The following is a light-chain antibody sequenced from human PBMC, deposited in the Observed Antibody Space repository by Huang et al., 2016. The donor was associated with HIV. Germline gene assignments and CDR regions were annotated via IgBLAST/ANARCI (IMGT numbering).Light chain of an antibody. CDR2: DAA. CDR1: QSVSSN. J-gene: IGKJ2*01. Sequence: IVMTQSPATLSVSPGERVTLSCRASQSVSSNVSGFQQKPGKAHRRLRYDAATRATGIPARVSGRGSGTAFTLTISSLQSEELAVDFCHQYNKWHTFGQGTKLDIK. V-gene: IGKV3-15*01. CDR3: HQYNKWHT.